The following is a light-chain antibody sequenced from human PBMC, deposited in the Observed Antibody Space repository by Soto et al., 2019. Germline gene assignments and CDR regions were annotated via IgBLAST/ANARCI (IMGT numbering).Light chain of an antibody. V-gene: IGKV1-5*03. CDR1: QSISSW. J-gene: IGKJ3*01. Sequence: DLQMTQSPSTLSASVGDRVTITCRASQSISSWLAWYQQKPGKAPKLLIYKASSLESGVPSRFSGSGSGTEFTLTISSLQPDDFATYYCQQYDTYSFTFGPGTTVDIK. CDR2: KAS. CDR3: QQYDTYSFT.